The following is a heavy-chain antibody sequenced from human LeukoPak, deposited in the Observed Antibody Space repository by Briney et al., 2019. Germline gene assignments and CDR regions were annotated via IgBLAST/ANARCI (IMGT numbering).Heavy chain of an antibody. CDR3: ARTPNWYFDY. Sequence: GGSLRLSCAASGFTVSSNYMSWVRQAPGKGLEWVSVIYSGGSTYYADSVKGRFTISRDNSKNTLYLQMSSLRAEDTAVYYCARTPNWYFDYWGQGTLVTVSS. CDR1: GFTVSSNY. V-gene: IGHV3-66*01. CDR2: IYSGGST. D-gene: IGHD1-1*01. J-gene: IGHJ4*02.